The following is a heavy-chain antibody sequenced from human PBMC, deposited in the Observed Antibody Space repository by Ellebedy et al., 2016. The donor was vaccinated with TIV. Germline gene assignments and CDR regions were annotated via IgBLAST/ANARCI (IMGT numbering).Heavy chain of an antibody. CDR1: GFTVSSNY. CDR2: IYIGGST. V-gene: IGHV3-53*01. Sequence: GESLKISCAASGFTVSSNYMSWVRQAPGKGLEWVSVIYIGGSTYYADSVKGRFTISRDNSKNTLYLQMNSLRAEDTAVYYCAKDLTTPVGSSSPTEYFQHWGQGTLVTVSS. CDR3: AKDLTTPVGSSSPTEYFQH. D-gene: IGHD4-17*01. J-gene: IGHJ1*01.